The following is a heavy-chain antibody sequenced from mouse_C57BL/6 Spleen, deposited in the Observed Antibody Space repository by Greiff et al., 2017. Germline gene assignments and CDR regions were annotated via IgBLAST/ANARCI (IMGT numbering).Heavy chain of an antibody. J-gene: IGHJ2*01. D-gene: IGHD1-1*01. Sequence: EVQLQQSGPELVKPGASVKISCKASGYSFTGYYMNWVKQSPEKSLEWIGEINPSTGGTTYNQKFKAKATLTVDKSSSTAYMQLKSLTSEDSAVYYCARSDYYYGTDYWGQGTTRTVSS. CDR2: INPSTGGT. CDR3: ARSDYYYGTDY. CDR1: GYSFTGYY. V-gene: IGHV1-42*01.